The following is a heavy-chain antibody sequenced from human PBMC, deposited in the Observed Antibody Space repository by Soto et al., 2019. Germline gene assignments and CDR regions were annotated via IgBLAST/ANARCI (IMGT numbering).Heavy chain of an antibody. CDR3: ARDQCGDDCYIDY. CDR1: GFTFSSYG. J-gene: IGHJ4*02. Sequence: QVQLVESGGGVVQPGRSLRLSCAASGFTFSSYGMHWVRQAPGKGLEGGAVIWYDGSNKYYADSVKGRLTISRDNSKNTLYLQMNSLRAEDTAVYYCARDQCGDDCYIDYWGQGTLVTVS. V-gene: IGHV3-33*01. D-gene: IGHD2-21*02. CDR2: IWYDGSNK.